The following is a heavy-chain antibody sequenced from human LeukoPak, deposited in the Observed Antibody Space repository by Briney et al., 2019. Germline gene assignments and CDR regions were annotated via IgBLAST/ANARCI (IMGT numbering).Heavy chain of an antibody. CDR2: ISGSGGST. CDR1: GFSLSSYW. J-gene: IGHJ5*01. D-gene: IGHD2-2*01. Sequence: GGSLRLSCAASGFSLSSYWMTWVRQAPGKGLEWVSAISGSGGSTYYADSVKGRFTISRDNSKNTLYLQMNSLRAEDTAVYYCAKDRHAPGRYCSSTSCFPFDSWGQGTLVTVSS. V-gene: IGHV3-23*01. CDR3: AKDRHAPGRYCSSTSCFPFDS.